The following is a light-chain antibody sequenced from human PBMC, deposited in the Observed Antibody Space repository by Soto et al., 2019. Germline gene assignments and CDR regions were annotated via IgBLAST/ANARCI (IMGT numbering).Light chain of an antibody. CDR2: EGS. V-gene: IGLV2-23*01. Sequence: QAVVTQPASVSGSPGQSITISCTGTSSDVGSYNLVSWYQQHSGEVPKLMIYEGSRRPSGVSSLFSGSKSGNTASLTISGLQAEDEAVYYCCSYAASSTLVFGGGTKLTVL. CDR1: SSDVGSYNL. CDR3: CSYAASSTLV. J-gene: IGLJ2*01.